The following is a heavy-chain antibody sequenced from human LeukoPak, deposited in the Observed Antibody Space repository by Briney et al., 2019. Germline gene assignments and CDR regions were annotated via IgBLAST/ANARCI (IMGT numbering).Heavy chain of an antibody. J-gene: IGHJ6*02. Sequence: SVKVSCTASGGTFSSYAISWVRQAPGQGLEWMGGIIPIFGTANYAQKFQGRVTITADESTSTAYMELSSLRSDDTAVYYCARDLWRGCQPHYYYGMDVWGQGTTVTVSS. CDR3: ARDLWRGCQPHYYYGMDV. CDR2: IIPIFGTA. V-gene: IGHV1-69*13. CDR1: GGTFSSYA. D-gene: IGHD2/OR15-2a*01.